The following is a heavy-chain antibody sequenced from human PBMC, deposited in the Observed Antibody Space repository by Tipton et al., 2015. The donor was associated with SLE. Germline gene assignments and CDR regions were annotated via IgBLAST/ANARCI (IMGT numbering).Heavy chain of an antibody. CDR2: ISSSRTDI. V-gene: IGHV3-21*01. J-gene: IGHJ4*02. Sequence: GSLRLSCAASGFTFSTSTMNWVRQAPGKGLEWVASISSSRTDIYYADSVKGRFTISRDNAKNSLYLQMDSLRADDTAVYYCTREEAAAVSDYWGQGALVTVSS. D-gene: IGHD6-13*01. CDR1: GFTFSTST. CDR3: TREEAAAVSDY.